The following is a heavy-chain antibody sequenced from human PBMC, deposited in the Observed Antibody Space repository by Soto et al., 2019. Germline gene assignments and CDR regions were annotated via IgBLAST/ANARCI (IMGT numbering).Heavy chain of an antibody. Sequence: QVQLVQSGAEVRKPGSSVRLSCKASGGTFNTYAFNWVRQTPGQGLEWLGGIITFFGAAMYAQKFQGRVTITADEFTTTGYMELSSLRDDDTAVYYCARGGKERFRGPGMDVWGQGTTVTVSS. D-gene: IGHD1-1*01. CDR1: GGTFNTYA. CDR2: IITFFGAA. J-gene: IGHJ6*02. V-gene: IGHV1-69*01. CDR3: ARGGKERFRGPGMDV.